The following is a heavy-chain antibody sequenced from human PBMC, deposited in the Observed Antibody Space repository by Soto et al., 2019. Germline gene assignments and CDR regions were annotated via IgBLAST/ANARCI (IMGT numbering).Heavy chain of an antibody. V-gene: IGHV3-30*03. J-gene: IGHJ4*02. CDR3: ATLTTVTARDY. CDR2: ISYDGSNK. D-gene: IGHD4-17*01. CDR1: GFTFSSYG. Sequence: LRLSCAASGFTFSSYGMHWVRQAPGKGLEWVAVISYDGSNKYYADSVKGRFTISRDNSKNTLYLQMNSLRAEDTAVYYCATLTTVTARDYWGQGTLVTVSS.